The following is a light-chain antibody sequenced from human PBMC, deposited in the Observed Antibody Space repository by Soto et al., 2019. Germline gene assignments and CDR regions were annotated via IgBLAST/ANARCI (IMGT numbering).Light chain of an antibody. Sequence: EIVMTQSPGTLSVSPGERATLSCRASQSISYNLAWYQQKPGQAPRLLIYSASTRATGIPVRFSGSGSGTEFTLTISSLQSEDFAVYYCQQYNNWPPTWTFGQGTKVEIK. CDR3: QQYNNWPPTWT. J-gene: IGKJ1*01. CDR1: QSISYN. V-gene: IGKV3-15*01. CDR2: SAS.